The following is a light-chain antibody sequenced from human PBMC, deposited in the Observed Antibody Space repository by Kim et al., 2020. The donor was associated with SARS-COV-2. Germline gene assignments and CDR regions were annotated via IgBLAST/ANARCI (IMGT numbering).Light chain of an antibody. J-gene: IGKJ4*01. CDR2: AAS. CDR3: QQYNAYPLT. Sequence: ASFGDRVTITCRENQDISYYLSLFQQKPGKAPKSLILAASSLQSGVPSRFSGRGTETEFTLTISSLQPEDFATYYCQQYNAYPLTFGGGTKLEI. V-gene: IGKV1-16*01. CDR1: QDISYY.